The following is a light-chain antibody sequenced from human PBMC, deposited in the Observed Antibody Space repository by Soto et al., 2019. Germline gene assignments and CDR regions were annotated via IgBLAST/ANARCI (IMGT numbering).Light chain of an antibody. Sequence: QLVLTQPPSASGTPGQRVTISCSGSSSDIGSYTINWYHQLPGTAPKLLIYSNNQRPSGVPDRFSGSKSGTSASLAISGLQSEDEADYYCAAWDDSLNGVVFGGGTKVTVL. CDR3: AAWDDSLNGVV. V-gene: IGLV1-44*01. CDR2: SNN. CDR1: SSDIGSYT. J-gene: IGLJ2*01.